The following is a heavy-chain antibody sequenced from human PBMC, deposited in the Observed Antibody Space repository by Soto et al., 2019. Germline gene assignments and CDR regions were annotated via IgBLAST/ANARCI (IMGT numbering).Heavy chain of an antibody. V-gene: IGHV4-61*01. CDR1: GGSVSRDSNF. J-gene: IGHJ4*02. Sequence: SETLSVTCTVSGGSVSRDSNFWSWIRQPPGKGLEWIGYIYYSGPSRYNPSLESRVTISIDSSKNQVSLTLTSVTAADTAVYYCARGYSHYAHWGRGTLFTVSS. CDR2: IYYSGPS. CDR3: ARGYSHYAH. D-gene: IGHD4-4*01.